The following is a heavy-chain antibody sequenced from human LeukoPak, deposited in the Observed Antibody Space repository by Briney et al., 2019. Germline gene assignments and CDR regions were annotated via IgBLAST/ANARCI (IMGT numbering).Heavy chain of an antibody. CDR2: ISRSSSYT. CDR1: EFTFSDYY. CDR3: ARVPRGTPAYADY. J-gene: IGHJ4*02. Sequence: PGGSLRLSCVASEFTFSDYYMSWIRQAPGKGLEWISCISRSSSYTDYADSVKGRFTISRDNAKNSLFLQMNSLGAEDTAMYYCARVPRGTPAYADYWGQGTLVTVSS. D-gene: IGHD1/OR15-1a*01. V-gene: IGHV3-11*06.